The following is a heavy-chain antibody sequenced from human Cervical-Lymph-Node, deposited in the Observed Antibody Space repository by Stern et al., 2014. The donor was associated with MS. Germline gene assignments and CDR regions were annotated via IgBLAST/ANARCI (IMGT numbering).Heavy chain of an antibody. J-gene: IGHJ5*02. V-gene: IGHV4-31*03. D-gene: IGHD5-12*01. Sequence: QVQLQESGPGLVKPSQTLSLMCTVSGASISSGGYYWTWIRQHPGKGLEWIGNMYYSGSTYYNPSLKGRVTISVDASKNQFSLKLSSVTAADTAVYYCARRLVATVDQRFYWFDPWGQGTLVTVSS. CDR1: GASISSGGYY. CDR2: MYYSGST. CDR3: ARRLVATVDQRFYWFDP.